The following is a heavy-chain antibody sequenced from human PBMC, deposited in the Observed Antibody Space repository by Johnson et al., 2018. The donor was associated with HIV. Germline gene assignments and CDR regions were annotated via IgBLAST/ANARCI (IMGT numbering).Heavy chain of an antibody. Sequence: VQLVESGGGVVQPGRSLRPSCAASGFTFSCYALYWVRQAPGNGLEWVSGIRWTSCSIGYADSVKGRYTISRDHAKNSLYLQMNSLRAEATAVYFCAKESGGSGSYYIGDMGDAFDFWGQGTLVTVSS. J-gene: IGHJ3*01. D-gene: IGHD3-10*01. CDR2: IRWTSCSI. CDR3: AKESGGSGSYYIGDMGDAFDF. CDR1: GFTFSCYA. V-gene: IGHV3-9*01.